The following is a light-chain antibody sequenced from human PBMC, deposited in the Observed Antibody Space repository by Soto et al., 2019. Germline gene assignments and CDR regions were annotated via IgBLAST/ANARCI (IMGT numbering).Light chain of an antibody. CDR3: QQFHNYPPIT. Sequence: IQLTQSPSSLPVSVGDRVTITCRASQGISSALAWYQQKPGKAPKLLIYDASSLESGVPSRFSGSGSGTDFTLTISSLQPEDFATYYCQQFHNYPPITFGQGTRLEIK. V-gene: IGKV1D-13*01. J-gene: IGKJ5*01. CDR1: QGISSA. CDR2: DAS.